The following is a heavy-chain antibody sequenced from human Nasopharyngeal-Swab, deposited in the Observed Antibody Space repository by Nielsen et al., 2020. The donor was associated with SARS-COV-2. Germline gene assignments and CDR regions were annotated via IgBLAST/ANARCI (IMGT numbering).Heavy chain of an antibody. V-gene: IGHV4-39*07. J-gene: IGHJ4*02. D-gene: IGHD1-1*01. CDR3: ARDRNFVWNGAVGLDY. Sequence: WIRQPPGKGLEWIGSFYYSGSTYYNPSLKSRVTISVDTSKNQFSLKLSSVTAADTAVYYCARDRNFVWNGAVGLDYWGQGTLVTVSS. CDR2: FYYSGST.